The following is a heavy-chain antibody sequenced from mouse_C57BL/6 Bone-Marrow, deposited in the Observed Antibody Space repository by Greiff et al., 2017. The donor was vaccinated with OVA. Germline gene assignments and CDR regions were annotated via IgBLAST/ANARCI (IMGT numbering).Heavy chain of an antibody. CDR2: IWGDGST. CDR3: AKTITTVVATLYAMDY. CDR1: GFSLTSYG. J-gene: IGHJ4*01. V-gene: IGHV2-3*01. D-gene: IGHD1-1*01. Sequence: VQLQQSGPGLVAPSQSLSITCTVSGFSLTSYGVSWVRQPPGKGLEWLGVIWGDGSTNYPSALISRLSISKDNSKSQVFLKLNSLQTDDTATYYCAKTITTVVATLYAMDYWGQGTSVTVSS.